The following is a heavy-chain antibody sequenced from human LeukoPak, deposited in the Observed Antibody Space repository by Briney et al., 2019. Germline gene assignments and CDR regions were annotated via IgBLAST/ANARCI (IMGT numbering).Heavy chain of an antibody. CDR1: GASISGYY. Sequence: SETLSLTCTVSGASISGYYWSWIRQPPGKGLEWIGYIYYSGSTNYNPSLKSRVTISLDRSKNQFSLKLSSVTAADTAVYYCATRGSGSPFDPWGQGTLVTVSS. D-gene: IGHD3-10*01. CDR2: IYYSGST. V-gene: IGHV4-59*01. CDR3: ATRGSGSPFDP. J-gene: IGHJ5*02.